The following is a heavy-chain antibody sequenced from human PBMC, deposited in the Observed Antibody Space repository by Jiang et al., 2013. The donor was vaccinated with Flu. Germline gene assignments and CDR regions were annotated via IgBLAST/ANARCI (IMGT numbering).Heavy chain of an antibody. D-gene: IGHD5-12*01. V-gene: IGHV4-34*01. J-gene: IGHJ5*02. CDR1: GGSFSGYY. CDR3: ARGRRSGYDNNWFDP. Sequence: LLKPSETLSLTCAVYGGSFSGYYWSWIRQPPGKGWSGLGKSIIVEAPTTTRPSRVESPYQWTRPKNQFSLKLSSVTAADTAVYYCARGRRSGYDNNWFDPWGQGTLVTVSS. CDR2: SIIVEAP.